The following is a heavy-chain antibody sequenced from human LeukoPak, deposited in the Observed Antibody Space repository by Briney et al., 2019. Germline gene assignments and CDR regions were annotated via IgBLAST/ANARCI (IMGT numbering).Heavy chain of an antibody. D-gene: IGHD3-10*01. CDR2: IYYSGST. J-gene: IGHJ4*02. V-gene: IGHV4-59*01. Sequence: PSETLSLTCTVSGGSISSYYWSWIRQPPGKGLEWIGYIYYSGSTNYNPSLKSRVTISVDTSKNQFSLKLSFVTAADTAVYYCARGNYYYGSGSYGYYFDYWGQGTLVTVSS. CDR3: ARGNYYYGSGSYGYYFDY. CDR1: GGSISSYY.